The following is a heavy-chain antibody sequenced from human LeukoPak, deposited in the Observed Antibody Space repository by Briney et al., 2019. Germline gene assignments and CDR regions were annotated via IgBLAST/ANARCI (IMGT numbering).Heavy chain of an antibody. Sequence: SETLSLTCTVSGYSISSGYYWGWIRQPPGKGREWIGSIYHSGSTYYNPSLKSRVTISVDTSKNQFSLKLSSVTAADTAVYYCAREEDSYGYFDFDYWGQGTLVTVSS. CDR1: GYSISSGYY. J-gene: IGHJ4*02. CDR3: AREEDSYGYFDFDY. V-gene: IGHV4-38-2*02. CDR2: IYHSGST. D-gene: IGHD5-18*01.